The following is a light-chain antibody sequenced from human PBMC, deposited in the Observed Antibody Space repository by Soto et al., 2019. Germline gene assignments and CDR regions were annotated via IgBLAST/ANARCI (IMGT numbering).Light chain of an antibody. V-gene: IGLV2-14*01. CDR3: SSYAGSNNYV. CDR2: EVS. J-gene: IGLJ1*01. Sequence: QSVLTQPASVSGSPGQSITISCTGTSSDVGGYNSVSWYQQHPGKAPKLMIYEVSNRPSGVSNRFSVSKSGNTASLTISGLQAEDEADYYCSSYAGSNNYVFGTGTKLTVL. CDR1: SSDVGGYNS.